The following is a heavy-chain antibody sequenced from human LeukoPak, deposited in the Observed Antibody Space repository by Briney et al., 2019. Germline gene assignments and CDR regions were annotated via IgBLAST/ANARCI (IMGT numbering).Heavy chain of an antibody. CDR2: IYYSGST. J-gene: IGHJ4*02. Sequence: PSETLSLTCTVSGGSISSYYWSGIRQPPGKGLEWIGYIYYSGSTSYNPSLKSRVTISVDTSKNQFSLNLNSVTAADTAVYYCARAPELYYFDCWGQGTLVTVSS. V-gene: IGHV4-59*01. CDR3: ARAPELYYFDC. D-gene: IGHD3-10*01. CDR1: GGSISSYY.